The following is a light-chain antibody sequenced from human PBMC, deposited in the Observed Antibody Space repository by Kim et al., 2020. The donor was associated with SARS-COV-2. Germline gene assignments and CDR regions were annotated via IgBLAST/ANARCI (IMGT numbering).Light chain of an antibody. CDR1: QNIHIW. Sequence: GDRVTISCRASQNIHIWFAWFQQKPGKAPRVLIYKASTLESGVPSRFSGSGSGTEFTLTINSLQPDDSATYYCQQSDVHPETFAQGTTV. CDR2: KAS. CDR3: QQSDVHPET. V-gene: IGKV1-5*03. J-gene: IGKJ1*01.